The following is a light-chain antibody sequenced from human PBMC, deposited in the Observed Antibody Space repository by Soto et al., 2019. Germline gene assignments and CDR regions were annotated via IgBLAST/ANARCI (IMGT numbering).Light chain of an antibody. J-gene: IGLJ3*02. CDR2: GNV. CDR1: SSNIGAGYN. Sequence: QSVLTQPPSVSGAPGQRVTISCTGSSSNIGAGYNVHWYQQLPGTAPKLLIYGNVNRPSGVPDRFSGSKSGTSASLAITGLQAEDEADYYCQSYDNDNSLSGYWVFGGGTKLTVL. CDR3: QSYDNDNSLSGYWV. V-gene: IGLV1-40*01.